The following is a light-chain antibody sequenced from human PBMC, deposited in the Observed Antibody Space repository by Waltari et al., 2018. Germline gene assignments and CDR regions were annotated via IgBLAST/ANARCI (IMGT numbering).Light chain of an antibody. CDR2: EFS. V-gene: IGLV2-14*01. J-gene: IGLJ2*01. CDR3: TSYTSRGTVV. Sequence: QSALTQAASVSGSPGQSITISCTGTSSDVGGYNYVSWYQQHPGKAPKLMIYEFSNRPSVDSSRFSGSKSGNTASLTISGLQAEDEADYYCTSYTSRGTVVFGGGTKLTVL. CDR1: SSDVGGYNY.